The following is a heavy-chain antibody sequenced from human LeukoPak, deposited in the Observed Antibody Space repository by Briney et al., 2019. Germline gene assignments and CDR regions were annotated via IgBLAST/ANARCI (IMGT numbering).Heavy chain of an antibody. CDR3: ARANRVGANRFDY. V-gene: IGHV3-30*02. D-gene: IGHD1-26*01. CDR2: IRYDGSNK. J-gene: IGHJ4*02. CDR1: GFTFSTYA. Sequence: GGSLRLSCAASGFTFSTYAMHWVRQAPGKGLEWVASIRYDGSNKYYADSVKGRFIISRDNSKNTLYLEMNSLRAEDTALYYCARANRVGANRFDYWGQGTLVTVSS.